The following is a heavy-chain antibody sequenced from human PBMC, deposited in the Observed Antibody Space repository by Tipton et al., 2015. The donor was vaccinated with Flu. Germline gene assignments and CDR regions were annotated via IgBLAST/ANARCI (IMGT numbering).Heavy chain of an antibody. V-gene: IGHV3-9*01. CDR1: GFNFDDYV. D-gene: IGHD5-18*01. CDR3: AKDRSPDTVMDSLFYYFNGQDV. Sequence: SLRLSCAASGFNFDDYVMHWVRQAPGKGLEWVAGISWNSERIAYADGVKGRFTISRDNGKNSLYLQMNSLKTEDTALYFCAKDRSPDTVMDSLFYYFNGQDVWGQGTTVTVSS. J-gene: IGHJ6*02. CDR2: ISWNSERI.